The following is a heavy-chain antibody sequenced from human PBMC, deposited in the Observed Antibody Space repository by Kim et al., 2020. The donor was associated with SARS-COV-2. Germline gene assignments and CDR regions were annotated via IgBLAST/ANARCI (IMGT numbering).Heavy chain of an antibody. J-gene: IGHJ6*02. Sequence: GGSLRLSCAASGFTFSSYAMSWVRQAPGKGLEWVSAISGSGGSTYYADSVKGRFTISRDNSKNTLYLQMNSLRAEDTAVYYCAKWNSSGWNYYYYYGMDVWGQGTTVTVSS. CDR2: ISGSGGST. CDR1: GFTFSSYA. CDR3: AKWNSSGWNYYYYYGMDV. D-gene: IGHD6-19*01. V-gene: IGHV3-23*01.